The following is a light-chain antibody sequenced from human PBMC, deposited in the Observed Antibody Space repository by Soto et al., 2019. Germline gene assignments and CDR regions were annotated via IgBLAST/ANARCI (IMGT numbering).Light chain of an antibody. CDR2: DAS. Sequence: DIQMTQSPSTLSASVGDRVTITCRASQSISSWLAWYQQKPGKAPKLLIYDASSLESGVPSRFSGSGSGTEFTLTISRLQPDDFATYYCKQYNSYPRTFGQGTKVEIK. V-gene: IGKV1-5*01. CDR3: KQYNSYPRT. CDR1: QSISSW. J-gene: IGKJ1*01.